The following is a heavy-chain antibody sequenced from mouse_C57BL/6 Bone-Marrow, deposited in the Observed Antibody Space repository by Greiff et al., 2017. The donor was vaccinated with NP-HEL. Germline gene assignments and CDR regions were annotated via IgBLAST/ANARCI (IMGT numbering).Heavy chain of an antibody. CDR2: IYPGSGST. CDR1: GYTFTSYW. CDR3: ARFHYYGSSSYAMDY. D-gene: IGHD1-1*01. V-gene: IGHV1-55*01. Sequence: VQLQQSGAELVKPGASVKMSCKASGYTFTSYWITWVKQRPGQGLEWIGDIYPGSGSTNYNEKFKSKATLTVDTSSSTAYMQLSSLTSEDSAVYYCARFHYYGSSSYAMDYWGQGTSVTVSS. J-gene: IGHJ4*01.